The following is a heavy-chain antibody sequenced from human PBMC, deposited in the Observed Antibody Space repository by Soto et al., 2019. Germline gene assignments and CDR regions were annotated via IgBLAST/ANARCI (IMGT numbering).Heavy chain of an antibody. V-gene: IGHV1-69*01. Sequence: QVQLVQSGAEVKKPGYSVKVSCKASGGTFRSYSISWVRQVPGQGLEWMGGIIPIFDITNYAQKFQGRVTITADESTSTAYMELSSLGSDDTAVYYCARPDEGGYSSNHHYYYALDVWGQGTTVTV. D-gene: IGHD3-22*01. CDR2: IIPIFDIT. J-gene: IGHJ6*02. CDR3: ARPDEGGYSSNHHYYYALDV. CDR1: GGTFRSYS.